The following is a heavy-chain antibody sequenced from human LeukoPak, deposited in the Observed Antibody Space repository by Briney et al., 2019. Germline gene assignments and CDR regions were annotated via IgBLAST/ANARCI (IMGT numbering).Heavy chain of an antibody. CDR1: GVTCISYC. D-gene: IGHD2-21*02. CDR3: ARDSTVGRMVTSDFFDY. CDR2: REKDGREK. J-gene: IGHJ4*02. V-gene: IGHV3-7*04. Sequence: GSLRLSCAASGVTCISYCMSWVCHAPPKGLERVATREKDGREKHDVDPPKNRFSIFRVNAQTSLPLHMNTLRAEDTGVYYCARDSTVGRMVTSDFFDYWGQGTLVTVSS.